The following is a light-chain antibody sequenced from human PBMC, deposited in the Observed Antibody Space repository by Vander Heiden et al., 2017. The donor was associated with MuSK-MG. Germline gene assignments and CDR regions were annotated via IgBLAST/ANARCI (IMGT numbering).Light chain of an antibody. CDR3: QSYDSTLSGSRV. V-gene: IGLV1-40*01. Sequence: QSVLTPPPSVSGAPGQRVTISCTGSSSNIGAGYDVHWYQQLPGTAPKLLIYGNSSRPSGVPDRFSGSKSGTSASLAITGLQAEDEADYYCQSYDSTLSGSRVFGGGTKLTVL. CDR1: SSNIGAGYD. J-gene: IGLJ2*01. CDR2: GNS.